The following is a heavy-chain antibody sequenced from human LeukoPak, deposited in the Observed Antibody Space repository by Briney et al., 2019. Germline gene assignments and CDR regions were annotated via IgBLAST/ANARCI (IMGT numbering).Heavy chain of an antibody. CDR3: ASNQWPSWYFDL. J-gene: IGHJ2*01. CDR1: GGSISSNGYY. D-gene: IGHD6-19*01. Sequence: PSETLSLTCSVSGGSISSNGYYWGCIRQPPGKGLEWIGSIYYSGSTFDNPSLKSRVTISLDKSRNQFSLKLSSVTAADTAVYYCASNQWPSWYFDLWGRGTLVTVSA. CDR2: IYYSGST. V-gene: IGHV4-39*07.